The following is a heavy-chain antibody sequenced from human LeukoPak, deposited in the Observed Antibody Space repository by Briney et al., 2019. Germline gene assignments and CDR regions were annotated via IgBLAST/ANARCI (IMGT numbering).Heavy chain of an antibody. CDR3: ARPKYSSAYDAFDI. CDR1: GGSITSYY. CDR2: INYSGST. D-gene: IGHD6-19*01. V-gene: IGHV4-59*08. Sequence: PSETLSLTCTVSGGSITSYYWSWLRQPPGKGLEWIGYINYSGSTNYNPSLKSRVIISVDTSKNQFSLKLSSVTAADTAVYYCARPKYSSAYDAFDIWGQGTMVTVSS. J-gene: IGHJ3*02.